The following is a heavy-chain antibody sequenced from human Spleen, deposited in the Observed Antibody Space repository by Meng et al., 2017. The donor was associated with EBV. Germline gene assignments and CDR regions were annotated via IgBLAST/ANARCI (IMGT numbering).Heavy chain of an antibody. J-gene: IGHJ5*02. V-gene: IGHV1-46*01. CDR1: GYTFTSYY. D-gene: IGHD6-13*01. CDR2: INPSSGST. CDR3: ARDPGYQKIDP. Sequence: QVKLVQLGAEGTKPGASVKVSCKASGYTFTSYYMHWVRQAPGQGLEWMGMINPSSGSTSYAQKFQGRVTVTADDSTSTAYMELSSLRSEDTAVYYCARDPGYQKIDPWGQGTLVTVSS.